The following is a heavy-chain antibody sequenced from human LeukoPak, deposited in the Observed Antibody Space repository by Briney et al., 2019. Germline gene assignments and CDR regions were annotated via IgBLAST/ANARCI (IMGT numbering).Heavy chain of an antibody. Sequence: GASVKVSCKASGYTFTGYYMHWVRQAPGQGLEWMGWINPNSGGTNYAQKFQGWVTMTRDTFISTAYMELSRLRSDDTAVYYCATTYGSGFLHYYYGMDVWGQGTTVTVSS. CDR3: ATTYGSGFLHYYYGMDV. D-gene: IGHD3-10*01. CDR2: INPNSGGT. CDR1: GYTFTGYY. V-gene: IGHV1-2*04. J-gene: IGHJ6*02.